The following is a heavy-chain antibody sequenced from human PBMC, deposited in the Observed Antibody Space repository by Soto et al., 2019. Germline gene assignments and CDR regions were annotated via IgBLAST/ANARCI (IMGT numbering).Heavy chain of an antibody. CDR3: AAGAPRRAPFHS. J-gene: IGHJ1*01. CDR1: GLIVSDHY. Sequence: PGGSLRLSCVASGLIVSDHYMDWVRQAPGKGLEWVGRSNIRAEYYTTEYAASVRGRFTISRDDSKNSFCLQMSSLKPKDTAVYYCAAGAPRRAPFHSWGQGTLVTVSS. V-gene: IGHV3-72*01. CDR2: SNIRAEYYTT. D-gene: IGHD6-6*01.